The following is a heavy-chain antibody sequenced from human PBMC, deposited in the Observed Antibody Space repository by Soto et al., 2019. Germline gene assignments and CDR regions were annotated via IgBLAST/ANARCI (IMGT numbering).Heavy chain of an antibody. Sequence: ASVKVSCKASGYIFTGYYMHCVRQAPGQGLEWMGWINPNSGDTNYTQKFQGWVTMTRDTSISTAYMELSRLRSDDTAVYYCATSRISIAVAGETEYYFDYWGQGTPVTVSS. CDR2: INPNSGDT. CDR3: ATSRISIAVAGETEYYFDY. V-gene: IGHV1-2*04. D-gene: IGHD6-19*01. J-gene: IGHJ4*02. CDR1: GYIFTGYY.